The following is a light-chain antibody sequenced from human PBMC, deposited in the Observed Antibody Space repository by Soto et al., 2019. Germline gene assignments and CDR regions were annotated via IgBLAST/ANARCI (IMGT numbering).Light chain of an antibody. Sequence: NQMTQSPSSVSAFVGYRVAITCRASQGIRNDLGWYQQKPGKAPKLLIYDASNLDSGVPSRFSGSGSGTEFSLTISSLEPEDFALSYCQQRRPWPTFAQGTRLEIK. J-gene: IGKJ5*01. CDR1: QGIRND. V-gene: IGKV1-17*01. CDR3: QQRRPWPT. CDR2: DAS.